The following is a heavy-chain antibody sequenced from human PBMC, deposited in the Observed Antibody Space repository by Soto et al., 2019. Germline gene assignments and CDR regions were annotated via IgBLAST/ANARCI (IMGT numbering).Heavy chain of an antibody. CDR2: IYYSGST. CDR3: ASSYYDDCSGYYPYYYDYYGMDV. D-gene: IGHD3-22*01. J-gene: IGHJ6*02. CDR1: GGSISSGGYY. V-gene: IGHV4-31*03. Sequence: QVQPQESGPGLVKPSQTLSLTCTVSGGSISSGGYYWSWIRQHPGKGLEWIGYIYYSGSTYYNPSLKSRVTMSVDTSKSEFSLKLSSVTAADTAVYYCASSYYDDCSGYYPYYYDYYGMDVWGQGTTVTVSS.